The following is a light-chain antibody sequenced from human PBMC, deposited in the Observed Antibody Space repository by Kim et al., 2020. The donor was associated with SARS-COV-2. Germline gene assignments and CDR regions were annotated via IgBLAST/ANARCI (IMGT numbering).Light chain of an antibody. CDR1: SSNIGAGYD. J-gene: IGLJ2*01. V-gene: IGLV1-40*01. CDR3: QSYDSSLSVWV. CDR2: GSS. Sequence: QRVTISGTGNSSNIGAGYDVHWYQQLPGTATRLIIYGSSNRPSGVPDRISGSNSVTAASLAITGLQAEDEADYYCQSYDSSLSVWVFGGGTQLTV.